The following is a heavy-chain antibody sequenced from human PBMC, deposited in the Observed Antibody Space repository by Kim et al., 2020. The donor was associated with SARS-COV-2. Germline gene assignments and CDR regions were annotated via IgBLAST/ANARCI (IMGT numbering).Heavy chain of an antibody. CDR2: ISSSSSYI. V-gene: IGHV3-21*01. D-gene: IGHD4-17*01. CDR1: GFTFSSYS. CDR3: ALSPYGGNSYFQH. Sequence: GGSLRLSCAASGFTFSSYSMNWVRQAPGKGLEWVSSISSSSSYIYYADSVKGRFTISRDNAKNSLYLQMNSLRAEDTAVYYCALSPYGGNSYFQHWGQGTLVTVSS. J-gene: IGHJ1*01.